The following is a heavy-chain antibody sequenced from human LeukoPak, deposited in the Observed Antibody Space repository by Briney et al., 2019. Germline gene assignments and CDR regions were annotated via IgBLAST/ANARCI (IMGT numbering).Heavy chain of an antibody. J-gene: IGHJ3*02. Sequence: HPGGSLRLSCAASGFTFSSYAMSWVRQAPGKGLEWVSAISGSGGSTYYADSVKGRFTISRDNSKNTLYLQMNSLRAEDTAVYYCAKGGYCSSTSCLRHAFDIWGQGTMVTVSS. CDR2: ISGSGGST. V-gene: IGHV3-23*01. D-gene: IGHD2-2*01. CDR1: GFTFSSYA. CDR3: AKGGYCSSTSCLRHAFDI.